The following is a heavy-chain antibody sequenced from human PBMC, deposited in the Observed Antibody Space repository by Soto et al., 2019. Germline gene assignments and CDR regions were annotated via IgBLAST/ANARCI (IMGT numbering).Heavy chain of an antibody. J-gene: IGHJ6*02. CDR1: GFTFSDYA. CDR3: AKISSAHYYYYVMGV. V-gene: IGHV3-23*01. Sequence: EVQLLEFGGGLVQPGGSLRLSCVASGFTFSDYAMSWVRHVPGKGLEWVSAITDSGVSTYYADSVKGRFTISRDNSKNTLFLQMNNLRVEDTAIYFCAKISSAHYYYYVMGVWGQGTTVTVSS. D-gene: IGHD3-22*01. CDR2: ITDSGVST.